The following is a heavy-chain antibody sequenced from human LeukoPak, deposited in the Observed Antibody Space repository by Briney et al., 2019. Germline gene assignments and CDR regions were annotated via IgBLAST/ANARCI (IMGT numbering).Heavy chain of an antibody. CDR3: ARHYSSSWYEAFDY. D-gene: IGHD6-13*01. CDR1: GFTFSSYA. J-gene: IGHJ4*02. V-gene: IGHV3-7*01. CDR2: IKQDGSEK. Sequence: PGGSLRLSCAASGFTFSSYAMSWVRQAPGKGLEWVANIKQDGSEKYYVDSVKGRFTISRDNAKNSLYLQMNSLRAEDTAVYYCARHYSSSWYEAFDYWGQGTLVTVSS.